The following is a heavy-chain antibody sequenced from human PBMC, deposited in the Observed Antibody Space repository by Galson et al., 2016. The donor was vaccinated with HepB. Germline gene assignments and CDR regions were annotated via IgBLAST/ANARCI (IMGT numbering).Heavy chain of an antibody. D-gene: IGHD6-13*01. CDR2: INSDGSST. CDR3: TRVHREGIAAAGLQT. J-gene: IGHJ5*02. CDR1: GFPFSHYW. Sequence: SLRLSCAASGFPFSHYWMHWVRQAPGKGPVWVSRINSDGSSTTYADSVKGRFTISRDNAKNTLYPQMNSLRAEDTALYYCTRVHREGIAAAGLQTWGQGTLVIVSS. V-gene: IGHV3-74*01.